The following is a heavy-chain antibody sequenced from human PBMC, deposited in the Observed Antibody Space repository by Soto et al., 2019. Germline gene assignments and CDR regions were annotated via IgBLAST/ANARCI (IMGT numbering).Heavy chain of an antibody. Sequence: EVQLVESGGGFVQPGRSLRLSCTFSGFTSDDFALTWVRQAPGKGLEWLGLVRSKTYDGAAEYAASVKCRVTISRDESTNTAFLQMTRLKTGDTAVYYCTSDGDFYGFDVWGQGTTVTVSS. CDR1: GFTSDDFA. J-gene: IGHJ6*02. CDR2: VRSKTYDGAA. V-gene: IGHV3-49*04. CDR3: TSDGDFYGFDV.